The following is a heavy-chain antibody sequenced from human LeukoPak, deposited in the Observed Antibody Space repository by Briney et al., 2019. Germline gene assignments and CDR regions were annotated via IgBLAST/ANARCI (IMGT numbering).Heavy chain of an antibody. J-gene: IGHJ4*02. CDR1: GFTVSSNY. D-gene: IGHD5-18*01. Sequence: GGSLRLFCAASGFTVSSNYMIWVRQAPGKGLEWVSVIYSGGTTYYADSEQGRFTISRDNSKNTVYLQMNSLRAEDTAVYYCARGTIQLWWDYWGQGTLVTVSS. CDR3: ARGTIQLWWDY. CDR2: IYSGGTT. V-gene: IGHV3-53*01.